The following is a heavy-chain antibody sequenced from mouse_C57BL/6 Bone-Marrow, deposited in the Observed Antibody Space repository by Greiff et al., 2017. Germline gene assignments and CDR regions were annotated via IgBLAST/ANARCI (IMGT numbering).Heavy chain of an antibody. CDR1: GFTFSDFY. CDR2: SRNKANDYTT. CDR3: ARALYYYGSSSYWYFDV. Sequence: EVQLVESGGGLVQSGRSLRLSCATSGFTFSDFYMEWVRQAPGKGLEWIAASRNKANDYTTEYSASVKGRFIVSRDTSQSILYLQMNALRAEDTAIYYCARALYYYGSSSYWYFDVWGTGTTVTVSS. D-gene: IGHD1-1*01. V-gene: IGHV7-1*01. J-gene: IGHJ1*03.